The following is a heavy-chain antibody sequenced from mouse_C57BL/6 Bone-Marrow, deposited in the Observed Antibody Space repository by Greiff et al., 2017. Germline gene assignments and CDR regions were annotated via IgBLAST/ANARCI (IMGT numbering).Heavy chain of an antibody. CDR3: AIWLRRGRFDD. V-gene: IGHV5-9*01. D-gene: IGHD2-2*01. CDR1: GFTFSSYT. CDR2: ISGGGGNT. J-gene: IGHJ2*01. Sequence: EVMLVESGGGLVKPGGSLKLSCAASGFTFSSYTMSWVRQTPEKRLEWVATISGGGGNTYYPDSVKGRFTISRDNAKNTLYLQMSSLRSEDTALYYCAIWLRRGRFDDWGQGTTLTVSS.